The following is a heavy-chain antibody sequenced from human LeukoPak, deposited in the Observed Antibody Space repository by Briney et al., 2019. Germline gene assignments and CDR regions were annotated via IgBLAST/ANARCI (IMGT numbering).Heavy chain of an antibody. J-gene: IGHJ3*02. V-gene: IGHV3-48*04. CDR1: GFTFSGCA. Sequence: GGSLRLSCAASGFTFSGCAMHWVRQAPGKGLEWVSYISSSGSTIYYADSVKGRFTISRDNAKNSLYLQMNSLRAEDTAVYYCARERRQVVTSRDAFDIWGQGTMVTVSS. D-gene: IGHD4-23*01. CDR3: ARERRQVVTSRDAFDI. CDR2: ISSSGSTI.